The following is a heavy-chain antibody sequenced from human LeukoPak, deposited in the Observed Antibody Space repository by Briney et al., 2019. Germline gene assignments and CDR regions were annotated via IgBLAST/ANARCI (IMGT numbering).Heavy chain of an antibody. J-gene: IGHJ4*02. Sequence: GGSLRLSCAASGFSFSSYWMSWVRQAPGKGLEWVANIKQDGSEKYYVDSAKGRFTISRDNAKNSLYLQMNSLRAEDTAVYYCATELGSSRPNFWGQGTLVTVSS. V-gene: IGHV3-7*01. D-gene: IGHD6-13*01. CDR3: ATELGSSRPNF. CDR1: GFSFSSYW. CDR2: IKQDGSEK.